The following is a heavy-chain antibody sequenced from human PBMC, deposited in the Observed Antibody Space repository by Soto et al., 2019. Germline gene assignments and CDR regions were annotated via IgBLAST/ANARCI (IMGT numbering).Heavy chain of an antibody. Sequence: GGSLRLSCAASGFTFSSYGMHWVRQAPGKGLEWVAVIWYDGSNKYYADSVKGRFTISRDNSKNTLYLQMNSLRAEDTAVYYCARSYSSSFGAFDIWGQGTMVTVSS. CDR2: IWYDGSNK. CDR1: GFTFSSYG. D-gene: IGHD6-6*01. J-gene: IGHJ3*02. CDR3: ARSYSSSFGAFDI. V-gene: IGHV3-33*01.